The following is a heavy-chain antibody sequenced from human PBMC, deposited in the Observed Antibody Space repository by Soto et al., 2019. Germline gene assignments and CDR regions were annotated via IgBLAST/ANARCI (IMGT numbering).Heavy chain of an antibody. J-gene: IGHJ6*02. CDR3: ASVRGGYYYGMDV. Sequence: SETLSLTCTVSGGSISSYYWSWIRQPPGKGLEWIGYIYYSGSTNYNPSLKSRVTISVDTSKNQFSLKLSSVTAADTAVYYCASVRGGYYYGMDVWGQGTTVTVSS. V-gene: IGHV4-59*08. D-gene: IGHD3-10*02. CDR1: GGSISSYY. CDR2: IYYSGST.